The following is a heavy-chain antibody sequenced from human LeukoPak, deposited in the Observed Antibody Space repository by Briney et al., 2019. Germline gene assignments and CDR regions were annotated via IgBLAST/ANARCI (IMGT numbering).Heavy chain of an antibody. J-gene: IGHJ6*02. CDR1: GYTFSYCD. V-gene: IGHV1-8*01. CDR3: ARGTTLVRGIIIHDGMDV. D-gene: IGHD3-10*01. Sequence: ASVNVSCKGCGYTFSYCDFNWVRQAPSQGVARMGWMHKSGNTGYAQEFEGRVTMTSKASISTAFMELSSLRLEDTAVYYCARGTTLVRGIIIHDGMDVWGQGTTVTVSS. CDR2: MHKSGNT.